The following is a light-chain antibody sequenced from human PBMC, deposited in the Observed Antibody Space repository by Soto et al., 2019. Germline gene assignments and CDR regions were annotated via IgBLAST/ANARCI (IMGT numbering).Light chain of an antibody. CDR2: LNSDGSH. J-gene: IGLJ3*02. V-gene: IGLV4-69*02. CDR1: SGHSSYA. CDR3: QAWGTGSGV. Sequence: QSVLTQSPSVSASLGASVKLTCTLRSGHSSYAIAWHQQQPDKGPRYLMKLNSDGSHSKGDGIPDRFSGSTSGAERYLTISSLQSEDEADYYCQAWGTGSGVFGGGTTLTVL.